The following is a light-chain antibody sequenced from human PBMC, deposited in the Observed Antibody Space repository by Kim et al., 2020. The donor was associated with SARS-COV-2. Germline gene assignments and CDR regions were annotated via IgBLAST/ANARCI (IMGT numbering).Light chain of an antibody. CDR1: QGISSY. J-gene: IGKJ4*01. CDR2: DAS. V-gene: IGKV1-17*03. CDR3: LQHDSYPLT. Sequence: DIQMTQSPSAMSASVGDRVTITCWASQGISSYLAWFQQKPGKVPKRLIYDASSLQSGVPSRFSGSGSGTEFTLTISSLQPEDFATYYCLQHDSYPLTFGGGTKVDIK.